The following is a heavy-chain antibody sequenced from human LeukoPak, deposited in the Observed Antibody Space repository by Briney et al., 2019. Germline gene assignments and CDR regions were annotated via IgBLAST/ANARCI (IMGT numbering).Heavy chain of an antibody. CDR3: WRHGVKVTATDY. D-gene: IGHD2-21*02. CDR1: GGSFSGCY. Sequence: SETLSLTSADFGGSFSGCYWCWIRQHPGKGLGWYVEINHSGSTNYSPSLKSRVTISVDTSKYQFSLQLGCVTTADTGVYYCWRHGVKVTATDYWGQGTLVTVFS. V-gene: IGHV4-34*01. J-gene: IGHJ4*02. CDR2: INHSGST.